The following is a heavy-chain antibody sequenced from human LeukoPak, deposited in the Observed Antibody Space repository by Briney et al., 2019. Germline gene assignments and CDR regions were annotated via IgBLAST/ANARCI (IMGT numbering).Heavy chain of an antibody. D-gene: IGHD2-2*02. J-gene: IGHJ6*02. CDR1: GYTFTSYG. CDR3: ARDRYCSSTSCYTVSHYYYGMDV. CDR2: ISAYNGNT. Sequence: ASVKVSCNASGYTFTSYGISWVRQAPGQGLEWMGWISAYNGNTNYAQKLQGRVTMTTDTSTSTAYMELRSLRSDDTAVYYCARDRYCSSTSCYTVSHYYYGMDVWGQGTTVTVSS. V-gene: IGHV1-18*01.